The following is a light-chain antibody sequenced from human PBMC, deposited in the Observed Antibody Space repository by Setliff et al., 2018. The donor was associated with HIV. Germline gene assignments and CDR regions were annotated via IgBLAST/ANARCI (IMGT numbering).Light chain of an antibody. V-gene: IGLV2-11*01. CDR3: CSYAGSYIFVV. CDR1: SSDVGGYNY. Sequence: QSALTQPRSVSGSPGQSVTISCTGTSSDVGGYNYVSWYQQHPGKAPKLMIYDVSKRPSGVPDRFSGSKSGNTASLTISGLQAEDEADYYCCSYAGSYIFVVFGGGT. J-gene: IGLJ2*01. CDR2: DVS.